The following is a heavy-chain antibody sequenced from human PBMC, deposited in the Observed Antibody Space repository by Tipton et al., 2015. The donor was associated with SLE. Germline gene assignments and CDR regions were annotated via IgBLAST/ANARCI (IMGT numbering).Heavy chain of an antibody. D-gene: IGHD3-10*01. CDR1: GGSFSGYY. Sequence: TLSLTCTVSGGSFSGYYWSWIRQPPGKGLEWIGEINHSGGTNYNPSLQSRVTISVDTSKNQFSLKLSSVTAADTAVYYCARKFGRVGYFDYWGQGTLVTVSS. J-gene: IGHJ4*02. CDR2: INHSGGT. V-gene: IGHV4-34*01. CDR3: ARKFGRVGYFDY.